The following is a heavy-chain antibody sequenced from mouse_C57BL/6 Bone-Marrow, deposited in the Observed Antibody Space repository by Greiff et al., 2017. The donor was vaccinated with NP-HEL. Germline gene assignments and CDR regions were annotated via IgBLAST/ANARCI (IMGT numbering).Heavy chain of an antibody. J-gene: IGHJ1*03. CDR1: GFTFSSYA. D-gene: IGHD1-1*01. CDR3: TRDSPYGSSYRYFDV. Sequence: EVKLVESGEGLVKPGGSLKLSCAASGFTFSSYAMSWVRQTPEKRLEWVAYISSGGDYIYYADTVKGRFTISRDNARNTLYLQMSSLKSEDTAMYYCTRDSPYGSSYRYFDVWGTGTTVTVSS. CDR2: ISSGGDYI. V-gene: IGHV5-9-1*02.